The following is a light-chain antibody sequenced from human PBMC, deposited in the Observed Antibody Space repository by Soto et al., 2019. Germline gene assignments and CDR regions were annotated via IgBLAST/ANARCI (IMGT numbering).Light chain of an antibody. Sequence: DIQLTQSPSFLSASVGDRVTITCRASQGIRSYLIWYQQRPGTAPKVLISRASRLQSGVPSRISGSGSGTEFTLTITSLQPEYFATYYCQPHNSHPWTFGQGTKVEI. V-gene: IGKV1-9*01. CDR3: QPHNSHPWT. CDR2: RAS. CDR1: QGIRSY. J-gene: IGKJ1*01.